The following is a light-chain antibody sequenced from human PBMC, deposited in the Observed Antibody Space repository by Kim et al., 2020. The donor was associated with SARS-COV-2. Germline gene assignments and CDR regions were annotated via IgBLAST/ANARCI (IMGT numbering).Light chain of an antibody. CDR2: GQN. V-gene: IGLV3-19*01. Sequence: SSELTQDPAVSVALGQTVRITCQGDSLRSYYASWYQQKPGQAPVLVIYGQNNRPSGIPDRFSGSSSGNTASLTITGAQAEDDADYYCNSRDSSGNHWVFGGGTQLTVL. CDR3: NSRDSSGNHWV. CDR1: SLRSYY. J-gene: IGLJ3*02.